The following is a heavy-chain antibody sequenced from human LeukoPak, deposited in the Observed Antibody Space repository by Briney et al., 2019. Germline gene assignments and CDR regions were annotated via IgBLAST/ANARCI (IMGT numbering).Heavy chain of an antibody. J-gene: IGHJ3*02. D-gene: IGHD6-13*01. CDR2: INPSGDRT. CDR1: GFTFSSYS. CDR3: AGSWSPYDAFDI. V-gene: IGHV3-21*01. Sequence: GGSLRLSCAASGFTFSSYSMNWVRQAPGKGLEWVSGINPSGDRTYYADSVKGRFTISRDNAKNSLYLQMNSLRAEDTAVYYCAGSWSPYDAFDIWGQGTMVTVSS.